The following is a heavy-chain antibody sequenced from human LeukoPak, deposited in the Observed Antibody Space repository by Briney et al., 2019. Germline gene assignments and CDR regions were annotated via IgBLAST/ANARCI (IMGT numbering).Heavy chain of an antibody. CDR3: ASGIAARLNYCYYYMDV. CDR2: INHSGST. D-gene: IGHD6-6*01. CDR1: GGSFSGYD. J-gene: IGHJ6*03. V-gene: IGHV4-34*01. Sequence: SNTLLLNGAVNGGSFSGYDWSWIRQPPGKWLDWMGEINHSGSTNYNPSLKSRVTISVDTSKNQFSLKLSSVTAADTAVYYCASGIAARLNYCYYYMDVWGKGTTVTVSS.